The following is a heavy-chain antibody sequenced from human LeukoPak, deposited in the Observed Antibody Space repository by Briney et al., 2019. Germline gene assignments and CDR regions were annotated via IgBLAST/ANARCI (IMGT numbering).Heavy chain of an antibody. D-gene: IGHD6-19*01. Sequence: GGSLRLSCAASGFTFSTYWMSWVRRAPGKGLEWVANIKQDGSEKYYVDSVKGRFTISRDNAKNSLYLQMNSLRAEDTAIYYCARDRGSGWYYYWGQGTLVTVSS. J-gene: IGHJ4*02. CDR3: ARDRGSGWYYY. V-gene: IGHV3-7*01. CDR2: IKQDGSEK. CDR1: GFTFSTYW.